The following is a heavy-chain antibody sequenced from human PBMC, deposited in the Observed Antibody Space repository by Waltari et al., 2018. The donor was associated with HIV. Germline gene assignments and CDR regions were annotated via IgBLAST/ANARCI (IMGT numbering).Heavy chain of an antibody. Sequence: QVQLVESGGGVVQPGRSLRLSCAASGFTFSSYGMHWVRQAPGKGLEWVAVISYDGSKKYYADAVKGRFTISRDNSKNTLYLQMNSLRAEDTAVYYCAKEQIGEFDYWGQGTLVTVSS. CDR2: ISYDGSKK. CDR3: AKEQIGEFDY. D-gene: IGHD3-16*01. CDR1: GFTFSSYG. J-gene: IGHJ4*02. V-gene: IGHV3-30*18.